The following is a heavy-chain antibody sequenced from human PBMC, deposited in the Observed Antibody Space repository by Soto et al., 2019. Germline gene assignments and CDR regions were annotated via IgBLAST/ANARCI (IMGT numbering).Heavy chain of an antibody. D-gene: IGHD6-13*01. CDR1: GGSINTLSYY. CDR3: ARIYSRDNFYYYGMDV. CDR2: IFYSGNT. J-gene: IGHJ6*02. Sequence: PSGTLSLTFTVSGGSINTLSYYWAWIRQPPGKGLEWIGSIFYSGNTYYNPSLKSRVTISLDTSKNQFYLMLGFVTATDTAVYHCARIYSRDNFYYYGMDVWGQGTTVTVSS. V-gene: IGHV4-39*01.